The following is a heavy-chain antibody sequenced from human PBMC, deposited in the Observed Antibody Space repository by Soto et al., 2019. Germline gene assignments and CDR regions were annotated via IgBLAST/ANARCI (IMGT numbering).Heavy chain of an antibody. CDR3: AREIRYSSSSGPYYYYYGMDV. CDR2: IIPIFGTA. CDR1: GGTFSSHA. Sequence: SVKVSCKASGGTFSSHAISWVRQAPGQGLEWMGGIIPIFGTANYAQKFQGRVTITADKSTSTAYMELSSLRSEDTAVYYCAREIRYSSSSGPYYYYYGMDVWGQGTRSPSP. J-gene: IGHJ6*02. V-gene: IGHV1-69*06. D-gene: IGHD6-6*01.